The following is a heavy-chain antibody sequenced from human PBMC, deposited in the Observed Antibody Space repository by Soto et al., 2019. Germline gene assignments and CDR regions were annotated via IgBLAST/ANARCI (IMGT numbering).Heavy chain of an antibody. CDR1: GYTFTSYG. CDR2: ISAYNGNT. Sequence: QVQLVQSGAEVKKPGASVKVSCKASGYTFTSYGIIWVRQAPGQGLEWMGWISAYNGNTNYAQKFQGRVTMTTDTSTSTAYMELKNLRSDDTAVYYCARDRRPSTVTPPTTWGQGTLVTVSS. CDR3: ARDRRPSTVTPPTT. J-gene: IGHJ4*02. V-gene: IGHV1-18*01. D-gene: IGHD4-17*01.